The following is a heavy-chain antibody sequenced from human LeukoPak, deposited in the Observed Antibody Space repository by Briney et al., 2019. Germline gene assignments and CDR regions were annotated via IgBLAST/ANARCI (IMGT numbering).Heavy chain of an antibody. CDR3: ARTHYDSSGYYSVQLFDY. D-gene: IGHD3-22*01. Sequence: GASVKVSCKASGYTFTGYYMHWVRQAPGQGLEWMGWINPNSGGTNYAQKFQGRVTMTRDTSISTAYMELSRLRSDDTAMYYCARTHYDSSGYYSVQLFDYWGQGTLVTVSS. CDR1: GYTFTGYY. V-gene: IGHV1-2*02. CDR2: INPNSGGT. J-gene: IGHJ4*02.